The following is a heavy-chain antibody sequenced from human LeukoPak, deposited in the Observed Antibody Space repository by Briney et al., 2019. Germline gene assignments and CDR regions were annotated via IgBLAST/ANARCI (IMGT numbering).Heavy chain of an antibody. CDR3: ARDKEGGYMFDY. J-gene: IGHJ4*02. Sequence: GGSLRLSCAASGFTFSSYGMHWVRQAPGKGLEWVGVIWYDGSNKYYADSVKGRFSISRDNSKNTLYLQMNSLRAEDTAVYYCARDKEGGYMFDYWGQGTLVTVSS. D-gene: IGHD5-12*01. CDR2: IWYDGSNK. CDR1: GFTFSSYG. V-gene: IGHV3-33*01.